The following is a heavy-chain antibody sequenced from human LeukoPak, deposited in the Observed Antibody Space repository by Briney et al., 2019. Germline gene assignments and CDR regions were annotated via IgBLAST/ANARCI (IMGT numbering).Heavy chain of an antibody. CDR3: ARLSAYYYGSYFYYYMDV. D-gene: IGHD3-10*01. CDR2: IKQDESER. CDR1: GFSFSSYW. Sequence: GGSLRLSWEGSGFSFSSYWMTWVRQSPGEGPEWVANIKQDESERYTVDSVKGRFTISRDNAKNSVYLQMNSLKGEDTALYYCARLSAYYYGSYFYYYMDVWGKGTTVTVSS. V-gene: IGHV3-7*01. J-gene: IGHJ6*03.